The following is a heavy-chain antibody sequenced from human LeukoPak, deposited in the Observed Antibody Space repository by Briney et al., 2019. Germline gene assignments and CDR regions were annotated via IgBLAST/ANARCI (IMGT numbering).Heavy chain of an antibody. D-gene: IGHD3/OR15-3a*01. CDR1: GFTFSSYD. V-gene: IGHV3-30*03. CDR2: ISYDGSVQ. J-gene: IGHJ4*02. CDR3: ARERTGFYAEY. Sequence: GGSLRLSCAASGFTFSSYDMHWVRQATGKGLEWVALISYDGSVQYYADSVKGRFTISRDSPKNTLYLQMNSLRPEDTAVYYCARERTGFYAEYWGQGTLVTVSS.